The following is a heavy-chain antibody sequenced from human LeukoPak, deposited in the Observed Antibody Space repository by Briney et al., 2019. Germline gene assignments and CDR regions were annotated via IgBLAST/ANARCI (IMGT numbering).Heavy chain of an antibody. V-gene: IGHV4-39*01. CDR3: ASQRGYYDSSGYAIDAFDI. D-gene: IGHD3-22*01. CDR1: GGSISSSSYY. CDR2: IYYSGST. J-gene: IGHJ3*02. Sequence: PSETLSLTCTVSGGSISSSSYYWGWIRQPPGKGLKWIGSIYYSGSTYYNPSLKSRVTISVDTSKNQFSLKLSSVTAADTAVYYCASQRGYYDSSGYAIDAFDIWGQGTMVTVSS.